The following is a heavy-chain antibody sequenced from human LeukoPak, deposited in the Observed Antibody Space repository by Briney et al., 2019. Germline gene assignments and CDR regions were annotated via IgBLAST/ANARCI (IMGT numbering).Heavy chain of an antibody. V-gene: IGHV4-59*08. CDR1: GGSITSYY. Sequence: SETLSLTCTVSGGSITSYYWSWIRQPPGKGLEWIAYIYYTGSTNYNPSLKSRATISADTSKNQFSLKLSSVTAADTAVYYCATESWIQGEDYWGQGTLVTVSS. J-gene: IGHJ4*02. CDR3: ATESWIQGEDY. D-gene: IGHD5-18*01. CDR2: IYYTGST.